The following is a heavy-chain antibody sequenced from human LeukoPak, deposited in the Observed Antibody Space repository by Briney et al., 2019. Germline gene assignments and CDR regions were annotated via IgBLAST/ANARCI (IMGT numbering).Heavy chain of an antibody. V-gene: IGHV1-46*01. J-gene: IGHJ4*02. Sequence: GASVKVSCKASGYTFTSYYMHWVRQAPGQGLEWMGIINPSGGSTSYAQKFQGRVTMTRDMSTSTVYMELSSLRSEDTAVYYCAFSSGYYRFDYWGQGTLVTVSS. D-gene: IGHD3-22*01. CDR1: GYTFTSYY. CDR2: INPSGGST. CDR3: AFSSGYYRFDY.